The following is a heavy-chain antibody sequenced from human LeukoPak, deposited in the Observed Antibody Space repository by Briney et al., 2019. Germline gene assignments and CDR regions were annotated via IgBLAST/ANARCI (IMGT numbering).Heavy chain of an antibody. CDR1: GFTFSSYS. V-gene: IGHV3-21*04. CDR2: ISSSSSYI. CDR3: ATQRTVPAAIQEAMEFDY. Sequence: GGSLRLSCAASGFTFSSYSMNWVRQAPGKGLEWVSSISSSSSYIYYADSVKGRFTISRDNAKNSLYLQMNSLRAEDTALYYCATQRTVPAAIQEAMEFDYWGQGTLVTVSS. J-gene: IGHJ4*02. D-gene: IGHD2-2*02.